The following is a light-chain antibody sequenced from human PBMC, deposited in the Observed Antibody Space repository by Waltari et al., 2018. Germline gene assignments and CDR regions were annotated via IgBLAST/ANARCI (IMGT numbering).Light chain of an antibody. V-gene: IGLV2-23*02. CDR2: EVT. J-gene: IGLJ1*01. CDR3: CSYAGLGIYV. CDR1: SSDGGNSNL. Sequence: QSGLTQPASVSGSPGQSITISCTGTSSDGGNSNLFSWSQQYPGKAPKLMVYEVTRRSTGVSERFSGSKYGNTAYLPIDGLQSEGVADYYCCSYAGLGIYVFGTGTKVTVL.